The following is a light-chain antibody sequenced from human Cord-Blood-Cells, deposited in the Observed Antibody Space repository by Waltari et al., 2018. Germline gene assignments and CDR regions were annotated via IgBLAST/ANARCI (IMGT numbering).Light chain of an antibody. CDR2: DVS. V-gene: IGLV2-14*01. CDR1: SSDVGGYNY. J-gene: IGLJ2*01. Sequence: QSALTQPASVSGSPGHSITISCTGPSSDVGGYNYVSWYQQHPGKAPKLMIYDVSNRPSGVSNRFSGSKSGNTASLTISGLQAEDEADYYCSSYTSSSTLVVFGGGTKLTVL. CDR3: SSYTSSSTLVV.